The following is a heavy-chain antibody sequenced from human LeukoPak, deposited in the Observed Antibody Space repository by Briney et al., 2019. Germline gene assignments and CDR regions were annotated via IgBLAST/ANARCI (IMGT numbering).Heavy chain of an antibody. CDR3: ARDRKRFLEWLLSGNYFDY. CDR2: ISSSSSYI. J-gene: IGHJ4*02. V-gene: IGHV3-21*01. CDR1: GFTFSSYS. Sequence: GGSLRLSCAASGFTFSSYSMNWVRQAPGKGLEWVSSISSSSSYIYYADSVKGRFTIPRDNAKNSLYLQMNSLRAEDTAVYYCARDRKRFLEWLLSGNYFDYWGQGTLVTVSS. D-gene: IGHD3-3*01.